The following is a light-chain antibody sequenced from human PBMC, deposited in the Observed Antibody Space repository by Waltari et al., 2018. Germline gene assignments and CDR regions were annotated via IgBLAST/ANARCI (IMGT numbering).Light chain of an antibody. CDR3: QQSYTSPPT. J-gene: IGKJ1*01. Sequence: DIQMTQSPSSLSASIGDRVTISCRASQFVSSYLNWFQQKPGKAPKLLIYATASLQSGVPSRFSGAGAGTDFTLTISSLQPDGFATYYCQQSYTSPPTFGQGTNVEIK. V-gene: IGKV1-39*01. CDR1: QFVSSY. CDR2: ATA.